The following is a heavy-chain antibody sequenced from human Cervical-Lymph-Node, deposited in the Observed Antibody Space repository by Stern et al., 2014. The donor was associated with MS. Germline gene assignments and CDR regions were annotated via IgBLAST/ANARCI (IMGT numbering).Heavy chain of an antibody. CDR2: INEDGSTT. Sequence: EVQLVESGRGLVQPGGSLRLSCADSESTFRTYWMHWVRQVPGKELMWVSRINEDGSTTNYADSVKGRFTISRDNARNTLYLQMNSLRAEDTGIYYCARDLSGRDDSWGQGTLVTVSS. CDR1: ESTFRTYW. D-gene: IGHD1-26*01. V-gene: IGHV3-74*01. J-gene: IGHJ4*02. CDR3: ARDLSGRDDS.